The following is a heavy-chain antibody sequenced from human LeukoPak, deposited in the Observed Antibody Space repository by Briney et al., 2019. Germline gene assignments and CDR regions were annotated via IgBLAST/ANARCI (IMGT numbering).Heavy chain of an antibody. V-gene: IGHV3-23*01. CDR2: ISGGGGNT. CDR3: AKDGDIWLGDLNWFDP. D-gene: IGHD3-10*01. Sequence: GGSLRLSCAASGFTFTSYALSWVRQAPGKGLEWVSTISGGGGNTYYADSVKGRFTISRDISKNMLYVQMNSLRAEDTAVYYCAKDGDIWLGDLNWFDPWGQGTLVTVSS. J-gene: IGHJ5*02. CDR1: GFTFTSYA.